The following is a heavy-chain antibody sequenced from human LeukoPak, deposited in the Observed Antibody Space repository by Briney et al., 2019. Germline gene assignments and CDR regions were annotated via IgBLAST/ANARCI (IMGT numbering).Heavy chain of an antibody. Sequence: PGGSLRLSCAASGFTFSSSAMSWVRQAPGKGLEWVSHISSSGSITYYGDSVKGRITISRDNAKNSVSLYMNSLRAEDSAVYYCARPGITAFDIWGQGTMVTVSS. CDR2: ISSSGSIT. CDR3: ARPGITAFDI. V-gene: IGHV3-48*01. D-gene: IGHD3-10*01. CDR1: GFTFSSSA. J-gene: IGHJ3*02.